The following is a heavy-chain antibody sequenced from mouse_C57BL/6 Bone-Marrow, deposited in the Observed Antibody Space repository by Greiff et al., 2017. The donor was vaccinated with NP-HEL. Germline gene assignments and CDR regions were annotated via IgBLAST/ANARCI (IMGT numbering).Heavy chain of an antibody. V-gene: IGHV5-6*02. CDR1: GFTFSSYG. CDR2: ISSGGSYT. J-gene: IGHJ3*01. CDR3: ARRGKGGFAY. D-gene: IGHD4-1*01. Sequence: EVKLMESGGDLVKPGGSLKLSCAASGFTFSSYGMSWVRQTPDKRLEWVATISSGGSYTYYPDSVKGRFTISRDNAKNTLYLQMSSLKSEDTAMYYCARRGKGGFAYWGQGTLVTVSA.